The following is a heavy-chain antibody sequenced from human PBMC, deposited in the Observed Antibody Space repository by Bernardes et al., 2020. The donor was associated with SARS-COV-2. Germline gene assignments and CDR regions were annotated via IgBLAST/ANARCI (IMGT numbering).Heavy chain of an antibody. CDR1: GYSFSTSS. D-gene: IGHD3-3*01. V-gene: IGHV1-18*01. CDR2: MNAYSGNT. Sequence: ASVKVSCKASGYSFSTSSITWVRQAPGQGLEWMGWMNAYSGNTYYAQTLQGRVTMTTDTSTSTAYMDLRSLRSDDTAVYYCARWPEDGSGYPDAFSIWGQGTMVTVSS. J-gene: IGHJ3*02. CDR3: ARWPEDGSGYPDAFSI.